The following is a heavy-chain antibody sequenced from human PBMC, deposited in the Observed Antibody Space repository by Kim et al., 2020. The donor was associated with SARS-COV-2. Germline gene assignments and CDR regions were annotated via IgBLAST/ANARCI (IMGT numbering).Heavy chain of an antibody. CDR3: ARVTVVAARPYYFDY. J-gene: IGHJ4*02. CDR1: GFTVSSNY. Sequence: GGSLRLSCAASGFTVSSNYMSWVRQAPGKGLEWVSVIYSGGSTYYADSVKGRFTISRDNSKNTLYLQMNSLRAEDTAVYYCARVTVVAARPYYFDYWGQGTLVTVSS. V-gene: IGHV3-53*01. CDR2: IYSGGST. D-gene: IGHD6-6*01.